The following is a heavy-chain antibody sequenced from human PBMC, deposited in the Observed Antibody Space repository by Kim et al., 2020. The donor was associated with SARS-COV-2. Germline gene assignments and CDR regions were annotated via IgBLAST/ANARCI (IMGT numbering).Heavy chain of an antibody. V-gene: IGHV4-39*01. J-gene: IGHJ4*02. CDR3: ASTSDYYGSGSYWDY. Sequence: SETLSLTCTVSGGSISSSSYYWGWIRQPPGKGLEWIGSIYYSGSTYYNPSLKSRVTISVDTSKNQFSLKLSSVTAADTAVYYCASTSDYYGSGSYWDYWGQGTLVTVSS. CDR2: IYYSGST. D-gene: IGHD3-10*01. CDR1: GGSISSSSYY.